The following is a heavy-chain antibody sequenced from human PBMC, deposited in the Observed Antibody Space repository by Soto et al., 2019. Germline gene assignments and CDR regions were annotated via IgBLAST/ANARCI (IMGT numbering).Heavy chain of an antibody. J-gene: IGHJ6*02. CDR1: GFTFSDYG. D-gene: IGHD2-2*01. CDR3: AKLAVVVPATPHDYMDV. V-gene: IGHV3-30*18. CDR2: ISYHGNE. Sequence: QVRLVESGGGVVQPGRSLRLSCGVSGFTFSDYGMHWVRQSPGKGLEWVAVISYHGNEYYADSVKGRFTISRDNSEKTLYLQMHSLRAEDTAVYYCAKLAVVVPATPHDYMDVWGQGTAVTVSS.